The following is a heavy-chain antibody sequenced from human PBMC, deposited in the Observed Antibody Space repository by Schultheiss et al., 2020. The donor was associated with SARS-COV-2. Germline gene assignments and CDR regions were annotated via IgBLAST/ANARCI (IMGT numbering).Heavy chain of an antibody. CDR1: GGTFSSYT. Sequence: KISCKASGGTFSSYTISWVRQAPGQGLEWMGRIIPILGIANYAQKFQGRVTITADKSTSTAYMELSSLRSEDTAVYYCARDDPLYSNYRDYYYYYMDVWGKGTTVTVSS. CDR2: IIPILGIA. CDR3: ARDDPLYSNYRDYYYYYMDV. D-gene: IGHD4-11*01. V-gene: IGHV1-69*04. J-gene: IGHJ6*03.